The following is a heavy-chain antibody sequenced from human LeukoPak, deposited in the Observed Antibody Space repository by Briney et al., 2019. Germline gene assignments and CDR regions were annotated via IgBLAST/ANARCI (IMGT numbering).Heavy chain of an antibody. CDR2: IYLDDSGT. V-gene: IGHV5-51*01. J-gene: IGHJ4*02. Sequence: LGESLKLPLKGPGYRFTSFRIDLVRQIPGKGLEWMGIIYLDDSGTRYSPSFQGQFTISADKPISTAFLQWSGLKASDTAMYYCARRFNYDLSGLRTPNVDFWGEGAPVTVSS. D-gene: IGHD3-22*01. CDR1: GYRFTSFR. CDR3: ARRFNYDLSGLRTPNVDF.